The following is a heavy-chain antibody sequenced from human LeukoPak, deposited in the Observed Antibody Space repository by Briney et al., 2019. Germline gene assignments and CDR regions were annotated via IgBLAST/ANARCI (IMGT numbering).Heavy chain of an antibody. Sequence: SQTLSLTCAISGDSVSSNSAAWNWIRQSPSRGLERLGRTYYRSKWYNDYAVSVKSRITINPDTSKNQFSMHLNSVTPEDTAVYYCARGPYYDSPLYYFDYWGQGTLVTVSS. V-gene: IGHV6-1*01. J-gene: IGHJ4*02. CDR2: TYYRSKWYN. CDR3: ARGPYYDSPLYYFDY. D-gene: IGHD3-22*01. CDR1: GDSVSSNSAA.